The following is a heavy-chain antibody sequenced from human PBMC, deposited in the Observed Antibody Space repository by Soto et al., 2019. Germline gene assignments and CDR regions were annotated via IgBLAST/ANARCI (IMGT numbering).Heavy chain of an antibody. D-gene: IGHD1-1*01. V-gene: IGHV1-2*04. CDR2: INPNSGGT. CDR1: GYTFTGYY. Sequence: QVQLVQSGAEVKKPGASVKVSCKASGYTFTGYYMHWVRQAPGQGLEWMGWINPNSGGTNYAQKFQGWVTMTRDTSISTAYMELSRLRSDDTAVYYCARGLEALGGYYYYYGMDVWGQGTTVTVSS. CDR3: ARGLEALGGYYYYYGMDV. J-gene: IGHJ6*02.